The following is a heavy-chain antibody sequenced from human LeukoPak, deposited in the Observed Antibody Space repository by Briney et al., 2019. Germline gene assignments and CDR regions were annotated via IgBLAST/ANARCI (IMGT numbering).Heavy chain of an antibody. D-gene: IGHD6-19*01. V-gene: IGHV4-59*08. CDR3: AASSGWLLDY. J-gene: IGHJ4*02. CDR2: IYYSGST. CDR1: GGSISDYY. Sequence: SETLSLTCTVSGGSISDYYWRWIRQPPGKRLEWIGYIYYSGSTNYNPSLKSRVTISVDTSKNQFSLKLSSVTAAETAVYYCAASSGWLLDYWGQGALVTVSS.